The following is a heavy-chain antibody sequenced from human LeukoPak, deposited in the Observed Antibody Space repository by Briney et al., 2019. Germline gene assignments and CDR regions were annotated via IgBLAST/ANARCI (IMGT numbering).Heavy chain of an antibody. CDR3: ARDSAGAYYFDY. CDR2: IYSRGNT. CDR1: GFTVSSNY. J-gene: IGHJ4*02. Sequence: PGGSLRLSCAASGFTVSSNYMSWVRQAPGKGLEWVSVIYSRGNTYHADSVKGRFTISRDNSKNTLYLQMNSLRVEDTAVYYCARDSAGAYYFDYWGQGTLVTVSS. V-gene: IGHV3-66*01.